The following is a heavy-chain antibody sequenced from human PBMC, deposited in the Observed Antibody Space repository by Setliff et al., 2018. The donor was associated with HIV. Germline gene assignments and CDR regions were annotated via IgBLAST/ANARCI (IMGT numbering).Heavy chain of an antibody. J-gene: IGHJ6*03. CDR3: ARGAADNYYYYMDI. D-gene: IGHD2-15*01. CDR1: GYFFTGYY. Sequence: ASVKVSCKASGYFFTGYYMHWVRQAPGQGLQWMGWINPKTGDTNYAQKFQGRVTMTRDTSISTLYMKLSRLRSEDTAIYYCARGAADNYYYYMDIWGKGTTVTVSS. CDR2: INPKTGDT. V-gene: IGHV1-2*02.